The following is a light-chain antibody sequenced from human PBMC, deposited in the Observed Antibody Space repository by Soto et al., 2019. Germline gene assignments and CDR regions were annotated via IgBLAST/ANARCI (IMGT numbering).Light chain of an antibody. Sequence: EIVLRQSPGTLSLSPGESTTLSCRASQSVGRNFLAWYQQKPGRAPRLLIHGASNRATGIPDRFSGSGSETDFTLTISRLEPEDFAVYYCHQYATSPHTFGGGTKVEIK. CDR1: QSVGRNF. J-gene: IGKJ4*01. CDR2: GAS. CDR3: HQYATSPHT. V-gene: IGKV3-20*01.